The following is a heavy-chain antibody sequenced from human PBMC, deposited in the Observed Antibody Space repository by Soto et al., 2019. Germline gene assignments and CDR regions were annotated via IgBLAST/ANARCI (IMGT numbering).Heavy chain of an antibody. J-gene: IGHJ5*02. CDR3: AKEYCSSTSCFNWFDP. D-gene: IGHD2-2*01. V-gene: IGHV3-30*18. CDR1: GFTFSSYG. CDR2: ISYDGSNK. Sequence: QVQLVESGGGVVQPGRSLRLSCAASGFTFSSYGMHWVRQAPGKGLEWVAVISYDGSNKYYADSVKGRFTISRDNSKNTLYLQMSSLRAEDTAVYYCAKEYCSSTSCFNWFDPWGQGTLVTVSS.